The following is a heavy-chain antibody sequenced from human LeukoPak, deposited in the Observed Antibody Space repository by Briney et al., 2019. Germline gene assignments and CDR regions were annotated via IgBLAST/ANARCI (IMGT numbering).Heavy chain of an antibody. D-gene: IGHD2-2*01. V-gene: IGHV3-33*06. CDR1: GFTFSSYG. CDR2: IWDDGSNK. J-gene: IGHJ4*02. Sequence: PGRSLRLSCAASGFTFSSYGMHWVRQAPGKGLEWVAVIWDDGSNKYYADSVKGRFTISRDNSKNTLYLQMNSLRAEDTAVYYCAKASNCSSTSCSRRGLDYWGQGTLVTVSS. CDR3: AKASNCSSTSCSRRGLDY.